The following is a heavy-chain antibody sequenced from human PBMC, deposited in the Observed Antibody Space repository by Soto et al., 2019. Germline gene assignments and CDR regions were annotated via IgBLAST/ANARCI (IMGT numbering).Heavy chain of an antibody. CDR2: ISYDGSNK. D-gene: IGHD1-26*01. Sequence: PGGSLRLSCAASGFTFSSYGMHWVRQAPGKGLEWVAVISYDGSNKYYADSVKGRFTISRDNSKNTLYLQMNSLRAEDTAVYYCAKFRHGKDNYYYYGMDVWGQGTTVTVSS. CDR3: AKFRHGKDNYYYYGMDV. V-gene: IGHV3-30*18. J-gene: IGHJ6*02. CDR1: GFTFSSYG.